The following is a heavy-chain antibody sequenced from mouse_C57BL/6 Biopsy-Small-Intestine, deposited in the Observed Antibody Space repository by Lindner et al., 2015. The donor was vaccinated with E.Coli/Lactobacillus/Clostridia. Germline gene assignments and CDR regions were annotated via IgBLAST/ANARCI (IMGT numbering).Heavy chain of an antibody. V-gene: IGHV5-4*01. CDR3: ARDEDSSGFY. Sequence: VQLQESGGGLVKPGGSLKLSCAASGFTFSSYAMSWVRQTPEKRLEWVATISDGGSYTYYPDNVKGRLTISRDNAKNNLYLQMSHLKSEDTAMYYCARDEDSSGFYWGQGTLVTVSA. CDR2: ISDGGSYT. CDR1: GFTFSSYA. J-gene: IGHJ3*01. D-gene: IGHD3-2*02.